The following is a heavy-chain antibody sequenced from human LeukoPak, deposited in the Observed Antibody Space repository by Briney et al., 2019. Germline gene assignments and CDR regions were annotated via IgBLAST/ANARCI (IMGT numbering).Heavy chain of an antibody. D-gene: IGHD2-2*02. V-gene: IGHV3-33*08. Sequence: GGSLRLSCAASGFTFSSYGMHWVRQAPDKGLEWVAIIWYDGSNKFYADSVKGRFTISRDNSKNTLYLLMNSLRAEDTAVYYCARDDTVYFDYWGQGTLVTVSS. CDR3: ARDDTVYFDY. CDR1: GFTFSSYG. J-gene: IGHJ4*02. CDR2: IWYDGSNK.